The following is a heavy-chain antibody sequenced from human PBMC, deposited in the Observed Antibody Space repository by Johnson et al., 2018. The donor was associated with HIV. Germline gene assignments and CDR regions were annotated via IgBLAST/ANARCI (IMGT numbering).Heavy chain of an antibody. V-gene: IGHV3-66*01. CDR3: ARWGGCGGDCYSGYDAFDI. Sequence: VQLVESGGGLVQPGGSLRLSCAASGFTFSSYAMSWVRQAPGKGLEWVSVIFSGGTTYYADSVNGSFTISRDNSKNTPYLQLNSLRTLGTAVYYCARWGGCGGDCYSGYDAFDIWGQGTMVTVSS. CDR2: IFSGGTT. CDR1: GFTFSSYA. D-gene: IGHD2-21*02. J-gene: IGHJ3*02.